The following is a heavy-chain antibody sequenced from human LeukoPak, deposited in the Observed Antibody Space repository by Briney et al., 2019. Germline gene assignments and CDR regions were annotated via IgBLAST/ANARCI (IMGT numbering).Heavy chain of an antibody. CDR2: ISSSSSTI. J-gene: IGHJ4*02. CDR1: GFTFSNYN. CDR3: ANNFDY. Sequence: GGSLRLSCAASGFTFSNYNMNWVRQAPGKGLEWVSYISSSSSTIHYAESVKGRFTISRDNARNSLYLQMNSLRAEDTAVYYCANNFDYWGQGTLVTVSS. V-gene: IGHV3-48*01.